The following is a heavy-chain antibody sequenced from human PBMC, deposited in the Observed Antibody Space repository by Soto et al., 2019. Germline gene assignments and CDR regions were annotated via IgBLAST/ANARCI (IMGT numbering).Heavy chain of an antibody. J-gene: IGHJ4*02. CDR2: IVVGSGNT. V-gene: IGHV1-58*01. CDR3: AAYYDSSGYYEPFTYYFDY. D-gene: IGHD3-22*01. CDR1: GLTFTSSA. Sequence: SVKVSCKASGLTFTSSAVHWVRQARGQRLVWIGWIVVGSGNTNYAQKFQERVTITRDMSTSTAYMELSSLRSEDTAVYYCAAYYDSSGYYEPFTYYFDYRAQGTLVTVSS.